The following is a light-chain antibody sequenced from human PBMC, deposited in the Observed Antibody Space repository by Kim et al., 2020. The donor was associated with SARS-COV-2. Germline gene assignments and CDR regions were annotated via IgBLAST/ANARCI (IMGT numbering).Light chain of an antibody. V-gene: IGKV1-5*03. Sequence: DIQMTQFPSTLSAAIGDRVTITCRASQSSSDYLAWYQQKPGKAPKLLIYKASTLENGVPSRFSGSGSGTEFSLIISSLQPDDFATYYCQQYNSYSPFTSGGGTKVDIK. CDR3: QQYNSYSPFT. J-gene: IGKJ4*01. CDR1: QSSSDY. CDR2: KAS.